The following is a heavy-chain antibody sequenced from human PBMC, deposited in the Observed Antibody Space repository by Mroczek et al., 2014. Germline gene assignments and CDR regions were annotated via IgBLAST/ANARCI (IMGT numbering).Heavy chain of an antibody. Sequence: QVQLQQWGPGLVKPSQTLSLTCTVSGGSISSGGYYWSWIRQHPGKGLEWIGYIYYSGSTYYNPSLKSRVTISVDTSKNQFSLKLSSVTAADTAVYYCARTPRRDGYNNYYYYGMDVWGQGTTVTVSS. CDR3: ARTPRRDGYNNYYYYGMDV. CDR1: GGSISSGGYY. CDR2: IYYSGST. D-gene: IGHD5-24*01. V-gene: IGHV4-31*03. J-gene: IGHJ6*02.